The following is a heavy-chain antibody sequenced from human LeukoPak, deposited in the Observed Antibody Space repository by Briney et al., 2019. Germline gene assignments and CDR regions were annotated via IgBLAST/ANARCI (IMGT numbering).Heavy chain of an antibody. V-gene: IGHV3-30*03. Sequence: GSLRLSCATSGFSVQSNSITWVRQAPGKGLQWLGFISYDGNIKYEDSVKGRFTISRDNSKNTLYLQMNSLRAEDTAIYYCGRDFVNGAKARFDCWGQGTLVTVSS. CDR1: GFSVQSNS. D-gene: IGHD4/OR15-4a*01. CDR3: GRDFVNGAKARFDC. CDR2: ISYDGNIK. J-gene: IGHJ4*02.